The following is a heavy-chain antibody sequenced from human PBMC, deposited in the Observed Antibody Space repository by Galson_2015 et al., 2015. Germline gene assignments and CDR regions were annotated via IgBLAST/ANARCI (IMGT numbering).Heavy chain of an antibody. V-gene: IGHV3-9*01. CDR1: GFTFDDYA. D-gene: IGHD3-10*01. J-gene: IGHJ4*02. CDR3: AKDIRIYGSGDY. Sequence: SLRLSCAASGFTFDDYAMHWVRQAPGKGLEWVSGISWNSGSIGYADSVKGRFTISRDNAKNSLYLQMNSLRAEDTALYYCAKDIRIYGSGDYWGQGTLVTVSS. CDR2: ISWNSGSI.